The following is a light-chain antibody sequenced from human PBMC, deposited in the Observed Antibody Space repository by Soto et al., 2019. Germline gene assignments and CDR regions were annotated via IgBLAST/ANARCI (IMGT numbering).Light chain of an antibody. J-gene: IGKJ1*01. CDR2: DAS. CDR3: QQYNSNPPWT. CDR1: QSISHW. Sequence: DIQMTQSPSTLSTSVGDRVTITCRASQSISHWLAWYQQKPGKAPNLLIYDASTLYSGVPSRFSGSGSGTEFTLTITSLQPDDFATYYCQQYNSNPPWTFGQGTKVE. V-gene: IGKV1-5*01.